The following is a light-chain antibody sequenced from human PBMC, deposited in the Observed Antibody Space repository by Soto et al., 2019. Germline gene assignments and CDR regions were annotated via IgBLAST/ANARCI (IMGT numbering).Light chain of an antibody. V-gene: IGKV1-5*01. CDR1: QSISSY. CDR2: DAS. CDR3: QQYKDYPVT. Sequence: DIQMTQSPSSLSASVGDRVTITWRASQSISSYLNWYQQKPGKAPKLLIYDASSLESGVPSRFSGSGSGTELTLTISSLQPDDFATYYCQQYKDYPVTFGQGTRLEIK. J-gene: IGKJ5*01.